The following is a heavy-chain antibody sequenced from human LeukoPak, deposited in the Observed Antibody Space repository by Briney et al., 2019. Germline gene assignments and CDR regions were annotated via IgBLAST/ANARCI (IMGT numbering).Heavy chain of an antibody. CDR1: GYTFTSYA. Sequence: ASVKVSCKASGYTFTSYAMNWVRRAPGQGLEWMGWINTNTGNPTYAQGFTGRFVFSLDTSVSTAYLQISSLKAEDTAVYYCARESDYGENSGGFDWGQGTLVTVSS. J-gene: IGHJ4*02. V-gene: IGHV7-4-1*02. CDR2: INTNTGNP. D-gene: IGHD4-17*01. CDR3: ARESDYGENSGGFD.